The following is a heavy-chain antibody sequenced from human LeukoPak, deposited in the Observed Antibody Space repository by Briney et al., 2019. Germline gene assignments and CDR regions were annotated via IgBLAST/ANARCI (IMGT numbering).Heavy chain of an antibody. V-gene: IGHV4-39*01. D-gene: IGHD3-22*01. CDR2: IYYSGST. Sequence: SETLSLTCTVSGGSIRSSSYYWGWIRQPPGKGLEWIGSIYYSGSTYYNPSLKSRVTISVDTSKKQFSLKLTSVTAADTAVYYCARHRTIYYDNSGYWVWGQGTLVTVSS. J-gene: IGHJ4*02. CDR3: ARHRTIYYDNSGYWV. CDR1: GGSIRSSSYY.